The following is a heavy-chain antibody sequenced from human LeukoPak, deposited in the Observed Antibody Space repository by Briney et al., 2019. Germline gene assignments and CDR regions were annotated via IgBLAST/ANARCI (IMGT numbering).Heavy chain of an antibody. J-gene: IGHJ3*02. CDR1: GGSISSYY. D-gene: IGHD3-22*01. V-gene: IGHV4-59*08. Sequence: KPSETLSLTCTVSGGSISSYYWSWIRQPPGKGLEWIGHIYYSGSTNYNPSLKSRVTISVGTSKNQFSLKLSSVTAADTAVYYCAGIVVVMNAFDIWGQGTMVTVSS. CDR2: IYYSGST. CDR3: AGIVVVMNAFDI.